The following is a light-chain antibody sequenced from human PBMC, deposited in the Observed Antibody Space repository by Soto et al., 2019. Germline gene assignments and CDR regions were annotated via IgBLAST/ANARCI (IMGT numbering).Light chain of an antibody. J-gene: IGKJ1*01. CDR2: AAS. CDR1: QSISSY. Sequence: DIQMTQSPSSLSASVGDRVTITCRASQSISSYLNWYQQKPGKAPKLLIYAASSLQSGVPSRFSGSGSGTDFPLTISSLQPEDFATYYCQQSYSTPRTLGQGTTVDIK. V-gene: IGKV1-39*01. CDR3: QQSYSTPRT.